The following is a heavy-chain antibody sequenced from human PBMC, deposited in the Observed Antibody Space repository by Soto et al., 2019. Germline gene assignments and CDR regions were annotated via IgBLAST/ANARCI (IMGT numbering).Heavy chain of an antibody. J-gene: IGHJ5*02. CDR1: ECTFRSFS. Sequence: GVSLRLSCAASECTFRSFSMNWVRQAPGKGLEWVSYISSSSSTIYYADSVKGRFTISRDNAKNSLYLQMNSLRDEDTAVYYCAREGGNLNWFDPWGQGTLVTVSS. D-gene: IGHD1-26*01. CDR3: AREGGNLNWFDP. CDR2: ISSSSSTI. V-gene: IGHV3-48*02.